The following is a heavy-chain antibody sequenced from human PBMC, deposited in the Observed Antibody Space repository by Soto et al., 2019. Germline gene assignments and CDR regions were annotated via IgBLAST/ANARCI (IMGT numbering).Heavy chain of an antibody. D-gene: IGHD3-10*01. CDR3: ARYGLNEYYFDY. CDR2: IYYSGST. V-gene: IGHV4-59*01. Sequence: SETLSLTCTVSGGSISSYYWSWIRQPPGKGLEWIGYIYYSGSTNYNPSLKSRVTISVDTSKNQFSLKLSSVTAADTAVYYCARYGLNEYYFDYWGQGTLVTVSS. J-gene: IGHJ4*02. CDR1: GGSISSYY.